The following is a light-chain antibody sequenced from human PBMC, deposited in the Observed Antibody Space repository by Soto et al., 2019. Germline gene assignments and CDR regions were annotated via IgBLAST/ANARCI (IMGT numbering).Light chain of an antibody. V-gene: IGLV4-69*01. Sequence: QSVLTQSPSASASLGASVKLTCTLTSGHSSCAIAWHQQQPEKGPRYLMKVNSDGSHSKGDGIPDRFSGSSSGAERYLTISSLQAEEEADYYWQTWGTGPWVFGGGTKLTVL. CDR2: VNSDGSH. CDR1: SGHSSCA. CDR3: QTWGTGPWV. J-gene: IGLJ3*02.